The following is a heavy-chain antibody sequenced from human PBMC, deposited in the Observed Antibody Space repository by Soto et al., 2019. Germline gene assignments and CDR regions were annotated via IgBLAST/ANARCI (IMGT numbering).Heavy chain of an antibody. CDR3: ARHDTRSRDTTDY. J-gene: IGHJ4*02. V-gene: IGHV4-39*01. Sequence: SSETLSLTCTVSGGSISSSTYYWGWIRQPPGKGLEWIGSIYYTETTFYNPSLQSRVTISVDTSTNQFSLKLSSVTAADTAVYYCARHDTRSRDTTDYWGQGTLVTVSS. D-gene: IGHD6-13*01. CDR1: GGSISSSTYY. CDR2: IYYTETT.